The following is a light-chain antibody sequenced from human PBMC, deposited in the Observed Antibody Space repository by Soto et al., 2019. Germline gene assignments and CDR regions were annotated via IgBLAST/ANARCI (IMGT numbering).Light chain of an antibody. CDR2: EGN. J-gene: IGLJ1*01. CDR3: CSYSGTHYV. CDR1: SSNIGNYNL. Sequence: QSALTQPASVSGSPGQSITISCTGTSSNIGNYNLVSWYQQHPGKAPKLMIYEGNKRPSGVSNRFSGSKSGNTASLTISGLQAEDEADYYCCSYSGTHYVFGTGTKLTVL. V-gene: IGLV2-23*01.